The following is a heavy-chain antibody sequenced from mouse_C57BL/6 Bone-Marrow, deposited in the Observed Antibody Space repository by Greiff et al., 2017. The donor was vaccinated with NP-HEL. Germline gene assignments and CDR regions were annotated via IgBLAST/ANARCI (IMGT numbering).Heavy chain of an antibody. J-gene: IGHJ4*01. CDR2: IDPSDSYT. CDR3: ARRVSYAMDY. V-gene: IGHV1-59*01. CDR1: GYTFTSYW. Sequence: QVQLQQPGAELVRPGTSVKLSCKASGYTFTSYWMHWVKQRPGQGLEWIGVIDPSDSYTNYNQKFKGKATLTVDTSSSTAYMQLSSLTSEDSAVYYCARRVSYAMDYWGQGPSVTVSS. D-gene: IGHD6-2*01.